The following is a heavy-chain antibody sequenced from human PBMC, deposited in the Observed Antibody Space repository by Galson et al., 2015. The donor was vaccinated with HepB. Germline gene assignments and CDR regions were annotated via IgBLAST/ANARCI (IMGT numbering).Heavy chain of an antibody. Sequence: SLRLSCAASGFTFSSYSMNWVRQAPGKGLEWVSSISSSSSYIYYADSVKGRFTISRDNAKNSLYLQMNSLRAEDTAVYYCAREVVIAMADAFDIWGQGTMVTVSS. D-gene: IGHD2-21*01. CDR2: ISSSSSYI. J-gene: IGHJ3*02. CDR1: GFTFSSYS. V-gene: IGHV3-21*01. CDR3: AREVVIAMADAFDI.